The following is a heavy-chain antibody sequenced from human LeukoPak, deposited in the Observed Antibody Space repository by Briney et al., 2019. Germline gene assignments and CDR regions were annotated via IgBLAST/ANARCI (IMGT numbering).Heavy chain of an antibody. CDR1: GFTFSSYA. J-gene: IGHJ4*02. V-gene: IGHV3-30*04. Sequence: GGSLRLSCAASGFTFSSYAMHWVRQAPGKGLEWVAVISYDGSNKYYADSVKGRFTISRDNSKNTLYLQMNSLRAEDTAVYYCAKVQGGENCSSTSCPLYYFDYWGQGTLVTVSS. CDR3: AKVQGGENCSSTSCPLYYFDY. CDR2: ISYDGSNK. D-gene: IGHD2-2*01.